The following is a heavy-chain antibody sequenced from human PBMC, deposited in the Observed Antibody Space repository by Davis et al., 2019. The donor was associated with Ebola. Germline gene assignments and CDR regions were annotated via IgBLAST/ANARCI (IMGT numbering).Heavy chain of an antibody. CDR3: ATEGRQGAGSNWPGLFDH. V-gene: IGHV3-66*01. CDR1: GFVFSSYV. J-gene: IGHJ4*02. CDR2: INSGDTT. D-gene: IGHD6-13*01. Sequence: GGSLRLSCAASGFVFSSYVMSWVRRAPGKGLECVSSINSGDTTYYADSVKGRFIISRDNSKNTVYLQINSLRGDDTAVYYCATEGRQGAGSNWPGLFDHWGQGTLVTVSS.